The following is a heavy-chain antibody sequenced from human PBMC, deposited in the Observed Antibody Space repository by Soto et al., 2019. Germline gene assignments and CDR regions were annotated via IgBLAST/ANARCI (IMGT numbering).Heavy chain of an antibody. J-gene: IGHJ3*02. CDR1: GYTFTAYY. Sequence: ASVKVSCKASGYTFTAYYMHWVRQAPGQGLEWMGWINPKSGGTKYAQKFQGRVSMTRDTSISTAYMELSRLRSDDTAVYYCARGFATMIVVAYQDAFDIWGQGTMVTVSS. CDR3: ARGFATMIVVAYQDAFDI. CDR2: INPKSGGT. V-gene: IGHV1-2*02. D-gene: IGHD3-22*01.